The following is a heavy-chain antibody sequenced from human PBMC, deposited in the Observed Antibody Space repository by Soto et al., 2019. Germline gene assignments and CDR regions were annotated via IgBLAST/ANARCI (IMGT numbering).Heavy chain of an antibody. CDR2: ISSSSSYI. Sequence: GGSLRLSCAASGVTFSSYSMNWVRQAPGKGLEWVSSISSSSSYIYYADSVKGRCTISRDNDKNSLYLQMNSLRAEDTAVYYCARAIDFWSGYWYGTTYYFDYWGQGTLVTVSS. D-gene: IGHD3-3*01. V-gene: IGHV3-21*01. J-gene: IGHJ4*02. CDR3: ARAIDFWSGYWYGTTYYFDY. CDR1: GVTFSSYS.